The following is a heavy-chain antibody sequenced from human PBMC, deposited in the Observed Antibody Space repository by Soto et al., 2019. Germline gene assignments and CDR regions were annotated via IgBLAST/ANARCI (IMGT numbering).Heavy chain of an antibody. CDR2: IIPIFGTA. J-gene: IGHJ6*02. Sequence: GASVKVSCEASGGTFSSYAISWVRQAPGQGLEWMGGIIPIFGTANYAQKFQGRVTITADESTSTAYMELSSLRSEDTAVYYCASSVAKYYYYGMDVWGQGTTVTVSS. D-gene: IGHD5-12*01. CDR1: GGTFSSYA. CDR3: ASSVAKYYYYGMDV. V-gene: IGHV1-69*13.